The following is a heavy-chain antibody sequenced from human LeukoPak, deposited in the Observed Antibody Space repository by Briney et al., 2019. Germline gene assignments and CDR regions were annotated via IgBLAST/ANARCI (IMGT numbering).Heavy chain of an antibody. Sequence: PSETLSLTCAVYGGSFSDYYWSWIRQPPGKGLEWIGEINHGGSTNYNPSLKSRVTLSVDTSKNQFSLKLTSVTAADTAVYYCARDGYGTPDVWGQGTTVTVSS. V-gene: IGHV4-34*01. CDR3: ARDGYGTPDV. CDR1: GGSFSDYY. D-gene: IGHD6-13*01. CDR2: INHGGST. J-gene: IGHJ6*02.